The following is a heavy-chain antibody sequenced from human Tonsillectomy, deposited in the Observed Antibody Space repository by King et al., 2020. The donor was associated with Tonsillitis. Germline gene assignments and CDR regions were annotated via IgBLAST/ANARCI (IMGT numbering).Heavy chain of an antibody. J-gene: IGHJ4*02. CDR2: IRSKTNSYAT. Sequence: VQLVESGGGLVQPGGSLKLSCAASGFTFSGSAMHWVRQATGKGLEWVGRIRSKTNSYATAYAASVKGRFTISRDDSKKTAYLQMNSLKTEDTALYYCTRVTDGDLYYWGQGTLVTVSS. D-gene: IGHD4-17*01. V-gene: IGHV3-73*01. CDR3: TRVTDGDLYY. CDR1: GFTFSGSA.